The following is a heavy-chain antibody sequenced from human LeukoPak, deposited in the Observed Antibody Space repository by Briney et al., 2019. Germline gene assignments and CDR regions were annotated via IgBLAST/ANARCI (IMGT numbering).Heavy chain of an antibody. V-gene: IGHV4-38-2*02. J-gene: IGHJ3*02. CDR3: ARDSSSWELEHDAFDI. Sequence: SETLSLTCTVSGYSISSGYYWGWIRQPPGQGLEWIGYIYHSGSTYYNPSLKSRVTISVDRSKNQFSLKLSSVTAADTAVYYCARDSSSWELEHDAFDIWGQGAMVTVSS. CDR1: GYSISSGYY. CDR2: IYHSGST. D-gene: IGHD6-13*01.